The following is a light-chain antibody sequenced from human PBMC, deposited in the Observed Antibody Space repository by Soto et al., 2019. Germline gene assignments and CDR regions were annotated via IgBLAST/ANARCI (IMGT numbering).Light chain of an antibody. CDR1: QSVSSN. CDR3: KQNNKWPPWT. J-gene: IGKJ1*01. Sequence: EIVMTQSPATLSVSPGERATLSCRAIQSVSSNLAWYQQKPGQAPRILIYGASTRATVIPARFSVSGSATEFTLTIRSLQSEDFAVYYCKQNNKWPPWTFGQGTKVEI. CDR2: GAS. V-gene: IGKV3-15*01.